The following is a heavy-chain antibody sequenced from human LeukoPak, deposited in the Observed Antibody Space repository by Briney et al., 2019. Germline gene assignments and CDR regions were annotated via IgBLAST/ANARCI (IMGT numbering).Heavy chain of an antibody. CDR3: ARDKAGYYYGSGSYSAFDI. Sequence: GGSLRLSCAASGFTFSSYWMSWVRQAPGKGLEWVANIKQDGSEKYYVDSVKGRFTISRDNAKNSLYLQMNSLRAEDTAVYYCARDKAGYYYGSGSYSAFDIWGQGTMVTVSS. CDR1: GFTFSSYW. V-gene: IGHV3-7*01. D-gene: IGHD3-10*01. J-gene: IGHJ3*02. CDR2: IKQDGSEK.